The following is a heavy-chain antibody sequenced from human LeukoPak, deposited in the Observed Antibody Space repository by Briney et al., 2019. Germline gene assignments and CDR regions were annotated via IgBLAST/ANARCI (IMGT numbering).Heavy chain of an antibody. V-gene: IGHV3-23*01. D-gene: IGHD2-21*01. J-gene: IGHJ4*02. CDR3: AKGLTY. CDR1: GFALSSYT. Sequence: GGSLRLSCAASGFALSSYTYTMSWVRQAPGKGLEWVTGITGSGGSTYYAVSVKGRFTISRDNSKNTLYLQMNSLTVEDTAIYYCAKGLTYGGQGTLVTVSS. CDR2: ITGSGGST.